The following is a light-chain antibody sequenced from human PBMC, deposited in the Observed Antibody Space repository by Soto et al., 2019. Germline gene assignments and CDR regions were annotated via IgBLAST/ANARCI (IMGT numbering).Light chain of an antibody. V-gene: IGKV3-11*01. CDR2: DAS. Sequence: DIVLTQSPATLSFSEGERATHSCRASQSVSNYLAWYQHKPGQAPRLLIYDASNRATGIPARFSGSGSGTDFTLTISSLEPEDFAIYYCQECDNWPPGTFGQGTRLEIK. CDR3: QECDNWPPGT. CDR1: QSVSNY. J-gene: IGKJ5*01.